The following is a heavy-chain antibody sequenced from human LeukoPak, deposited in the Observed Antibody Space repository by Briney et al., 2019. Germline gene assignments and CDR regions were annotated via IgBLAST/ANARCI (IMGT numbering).Heavy chain of an antibody. CDR2: ISDSGDRT. Sequence: PGGSLRLSCAASGFTFDDYGMNWVRQAPGKGLEWVSVISDSGDRTNYADSVKGRFTISRDNSKNTLYLQMNSLRAEDTAVYYCAKRLYVGFGPTSPNWFDPWGQGTVVTVSS. D-gene: IGHD3-10*01. CDR1: GFTFDDYG. CDR3: AKRLYVGFGPTSPNWFDP. J-gene: IGHJ5*02. V-gene: IGHV3-23*01.